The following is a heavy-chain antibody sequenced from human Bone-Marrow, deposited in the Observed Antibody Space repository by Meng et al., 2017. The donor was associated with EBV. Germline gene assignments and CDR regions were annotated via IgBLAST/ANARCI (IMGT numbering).Heavy chain of an antibody. CDR1: GFSITTSGVG. J-gene: IGHJ5*02. CDR2: IYWDDDK. CDR3: AHKKYASYGENWFDP. Sequence: QITLKESGPTLVKPTQTLTLTCTFSGFSITTSGVGVGWIRQPPGKALEWLALIYWDDDKRYSPSLKSRLTITKDTSKNQVVLTMTNMDPVDTATYYCAHKKYASYGENWFDPWGQGTLVTVSS. V-gene: IGHV2-5*02. D-gene: IGHD4-17*01.